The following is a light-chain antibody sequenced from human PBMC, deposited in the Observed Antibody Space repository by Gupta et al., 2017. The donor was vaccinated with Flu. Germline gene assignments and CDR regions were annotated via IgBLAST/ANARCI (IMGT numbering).Light chain of an antibody. J-gene: IGKJ1*01. Sequence: GTLSLSPGERATLSCRASQSVSSSYLAWYQQKAGQAPRLLIYGASNRATGTPDRFSGGGSGTDFTLTISRLEPEDFAVFYCQQYGSSPWTFGQGTKVEIK. CDR1: QSVSSSY. CDR3: QQYGSSPWT. V-gene: IGKV3-20*01. CDR2: GAS.